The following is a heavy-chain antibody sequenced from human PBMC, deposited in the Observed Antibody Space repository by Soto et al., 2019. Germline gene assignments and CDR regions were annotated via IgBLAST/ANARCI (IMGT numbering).Heavy chain of an antibody. CDR1: GFTFDDYA. D-gene: IGHD2-15*01. CDR2: ISWNSGSI. J-gene: IGHJ6*02. V-gene: IGHV3-9*01. CDR3: AKDIGWVAATTIYYGMDV. Sequence: EVQLVESGGGLVQPGRSLRLSCAASGFTFDDYAMHWVRQAPGKGLEWVSGISWNSGSIGYADSVKGRFTISRDNAKNSLYLQMNSRRAEDTALYYCAKDIGWVAATTIYYGMDVWGQGTTVTVSS.